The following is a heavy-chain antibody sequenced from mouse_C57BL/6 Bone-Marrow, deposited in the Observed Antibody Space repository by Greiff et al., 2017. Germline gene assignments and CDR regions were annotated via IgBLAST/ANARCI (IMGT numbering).Heavy chain of an antibody. J-gene: IGHJ1*03. Sequence: QVQLQQPGAELVKPGASVKLSCKASGYTFTSYWMHWVKQRPGQGLEWIGMLHPTSGSTNYNEKFKSKATLTVDKSSSTAYMQRSSLTSEDTAVYDCARKGAYGKPWYFDVWGTGTTVTVSS. V-gene: IGHV1-64*01. CDR3: ARKGAYGKPWYFDV. CDR1: GYTFTSYW. CDR2: LHPTSGST. D-gene: IGHD2-1*01.